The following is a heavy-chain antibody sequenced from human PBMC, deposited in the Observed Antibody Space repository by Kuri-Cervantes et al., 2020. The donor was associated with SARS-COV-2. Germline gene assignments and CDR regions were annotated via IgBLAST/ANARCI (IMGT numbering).Heavy chain of an antibody. V-gene: IGHV3-21*01. CDR2: ISSSSSYI. Sequence: GESLKISCAASGFTFSSYSMNWVRQAPGKGLEWVSSISSSSSYIYYADSVEGRFTISRDNAKNSLYLQMNSLRAEDTAVYYCARVRGVGYWDQGTLVTVSS. D-gene: IGHD3-10*01. J-gene: IGHJ4*02. CDR1: GFTFSSYS. CDR3: ARVRGVGY.